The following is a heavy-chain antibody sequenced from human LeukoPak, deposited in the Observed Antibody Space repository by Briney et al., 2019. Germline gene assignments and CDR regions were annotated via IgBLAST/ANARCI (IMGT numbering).Heavy chain of an antibody. V-gene: IGHV3-48*03. CDR2: ISDGAKTI. J-gene: IGHJ4*02. CDR1: GFTLSSYE. D-gene: IGHD6-19*01. CDR3: ARDPLYTSGWYYFDY. Sequence: GGSLRLSCAASGFTLSSYEMNWVRQAPGKGLEWISYISDGAKTIYYADSVKGRFTISRDNAKNSLYLQMNRLRAEDTAVYYCARDPLYTSGWYYFDYWGQGTLVTVSS.